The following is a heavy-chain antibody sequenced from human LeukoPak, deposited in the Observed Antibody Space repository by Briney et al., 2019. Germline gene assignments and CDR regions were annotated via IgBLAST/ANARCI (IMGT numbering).Heavy chain of an antibody. CDR2: IRSKAYGGTT. Sequence: GGSLRLSCTASGFTFGDYAMSWVRQAPGKGLEWVGFIRSKAYGGTTEYAASVKGRFTISRDASKSIAYLQMNSLKTEDTAVYYCTRVEPAALGDRFDPWGQGTLVTVSS. CDR3: TRVEPAALGDRFDP. D-gene: IGHD2-2*01. V-gene: IGHV3-49*04. J-gene: IGHJ5*02. CDR1: GFTFGDYA.